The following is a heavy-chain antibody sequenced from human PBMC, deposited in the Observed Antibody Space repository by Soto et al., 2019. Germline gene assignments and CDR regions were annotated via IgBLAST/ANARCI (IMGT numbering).Heavy chain of an antibody. D-gene: IGHD4-17*01. CDR1: CFSISSGNYY. CDR2: ISYSGTT. Sequence: SETLSPTCTVSCFSISSGNYYWRWIRQPPGKGLEWIGFISYSGTTHYSASLRSRVSISVDTSKNQYSLDLSSVTAADTAVYYCATMGTPVTGLYYFDYWGQGTLVTVS. CDR3: ATMGTPVTGLYYFDY. V-gene: IGHV4-30-4*01. J-gene: IGHJ4*02.